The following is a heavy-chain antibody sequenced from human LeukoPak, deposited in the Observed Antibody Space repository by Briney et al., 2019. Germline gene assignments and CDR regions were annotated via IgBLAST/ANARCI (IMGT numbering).Heavy chain of an antibody. J-gene: IGHJ3*02. CDR2: IRRKAFGGTT. Sequence: GGSLRLSCTTSGFIFGDYVTNWVRQAPGKGLEWVGFIRRKAFGGTTEYAASVKGRFTISRDDSKSIAYLQMNSLKTEDTAVYYCTRDSMWRYADYEVIAGAFDIWGQGTMVTVSS. D-gene: IGHD4-17*01. CDR3: TRDSMWRYADYEVIAGAFDI. CDR1: GFIFGDYV. V-gene: IGHV3-49*04.